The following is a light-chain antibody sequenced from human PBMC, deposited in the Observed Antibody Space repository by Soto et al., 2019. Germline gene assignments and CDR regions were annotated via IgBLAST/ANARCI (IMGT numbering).Light chain of an antibody. CDR1: QSVSSSY. CDR3: QQYNNWPLT. J-gene: IGKJ4*01. Sequence: EILMTQSPATLSVSPGERATLSCRASQSVSSSYLAWYQQKPGQAPRLLIYGASNRATGIPDRFSGSGSGTDFPLTISSLQPEYFPVYYCQQYNNWPLTSGGGTKVDIK. V-gene: IGKV3D-15*01. CDR2: GAS.